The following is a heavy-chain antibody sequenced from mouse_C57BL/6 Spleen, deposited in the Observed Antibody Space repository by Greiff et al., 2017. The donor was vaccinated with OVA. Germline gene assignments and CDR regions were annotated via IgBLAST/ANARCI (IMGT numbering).Heavy chain of an antibody. J-gene: IGHJ3*01. CDR3: ARRQNYYGSSYAWFAY. Sequence: DVHLVESGGGLVKPGGSLKLSCAASGFTFSSYTMSWVRQTPEKRLEWVATISGGGGNTYYPDSVKGRFTISRDNAKNTLYLQMSSLRSEDTALYYCARRQNYYGSSYAWFAYWGQGTLVTVSA. CDR2: ISGGGGNT. D-gene: IGHD1-1*01. CDR1: GFTFSSYT. V-gene: IGHV5-9*01.